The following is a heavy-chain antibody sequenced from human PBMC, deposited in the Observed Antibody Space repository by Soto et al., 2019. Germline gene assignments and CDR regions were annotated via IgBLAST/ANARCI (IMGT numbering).Heavy chain of an antibody. CDR1: GYNFATSW. CDR3: AKHLAMKVPEF. Sequence: DVQLVQSGAEVRRPGESLTISCKGSGYNFATSWIGWVRRKPGRGLEWMGIIYPGDSDTRYSPSFQGQVTISVDKSVSIAYLHWSSLQASDTAIYYCAKHLAMKVPEFWGQGTLVTVSS. V-gene: IGHV5-51*01. CDR2: IYPGDSDT. J-gene: IGHJ4*02. D-gene: IGHD3-16*01.